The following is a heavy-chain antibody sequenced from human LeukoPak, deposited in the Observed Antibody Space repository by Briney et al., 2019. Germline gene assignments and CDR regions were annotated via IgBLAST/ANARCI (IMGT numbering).Heavy chain of an antibody. Sequence: GGSVTVSCKASGYTFTSYGISWVRQAPGEGVEWMGWISAYKGNTNYAQKLQGRVTITTDPSTSTAYMELRSLRSDDTAVYYCARAYLGYCSSTSCYAFDYWGQGTLVTVSS. CDR2: ISAYKGNT. CDR3: ARAYLGYCSSTSCYAFDY. V-gene: IGHV1-18*01. D-gene: IGHD2-2*01. J-gene: IGHJ4*02. CDR1: GYTFTSYG.